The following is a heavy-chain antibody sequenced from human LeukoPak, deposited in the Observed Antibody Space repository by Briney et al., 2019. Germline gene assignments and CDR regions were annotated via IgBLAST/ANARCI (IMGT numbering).Heavy chain of an antibody. D-gene: IGHD2-2*01. CDR2: ISAYNGNT. V-gene: IGHV1-18*01. CDR1: GYTFTSYG. J-gene: IGHJ4*02. CDR3: ARDFWDVVVPAAHFDY. Sequence: ASVKVSCKASGYTFTSYGISWVRQAPGQGLEWMGWISAYNGNTNYAQKLQGRVTMTTDTSTSTAYMELRSLRSDDTAVYYCARDFWDVVVPAAHFDYWGQGTLVTVSS.